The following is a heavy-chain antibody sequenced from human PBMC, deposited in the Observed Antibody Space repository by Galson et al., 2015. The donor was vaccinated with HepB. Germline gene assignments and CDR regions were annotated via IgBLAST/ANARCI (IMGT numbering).Heavy chain of an antibody. Sequence: GLEWMGWMNPNSGNTGYAQKFQGRVTMTRNTSISTAYMELSSLRSEDTAVYYCARVFRYYDSSGRGYFQHWGQGTLVTVSS. CDR3: ARVFRYYDSSGRGYFQH. CDR2: MNPNSGNT. J-gene: IGHJ1*01. V-gene: IGHV1-8*01. D-gene: IGHD3-22*01.